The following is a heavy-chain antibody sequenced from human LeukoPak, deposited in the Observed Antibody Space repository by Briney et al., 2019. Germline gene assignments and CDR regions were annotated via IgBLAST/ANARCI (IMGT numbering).Heavy chain of an antibody. CDR2: ISESGGTI. V-gene: IGHV3-48*03. CDR3: TRDEVGASTEFDY. CDR1: GFTFSTYE. J-gene: IGHJ4*02. D-gene: IGHD1-26*01. Sequence: GGSLRLSCAASGFTFSTYEMNWVRQAPGKGLEWISYISESGGTIYYADSVEGRFTISRDNAKNSMYLQMNSLRAEDTAVCYCTRDEVGASTEFDYWGQGTLVTVSS.